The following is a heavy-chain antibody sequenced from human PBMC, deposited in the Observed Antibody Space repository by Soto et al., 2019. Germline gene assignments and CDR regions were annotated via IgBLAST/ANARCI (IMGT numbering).Heavy chain of an antibody. V-gene: IGHV3-30-3*01. CDR3: AREYSGFSFDY. CDR2: ISYDGNNK. Sequence: QVQLVESGGGVVQPGRSLRLSCAASGFTFSNYAMHWVRQAPGKGLEWVAVISYDGNNKYYADSVKGRFTISRDNSKNTRSLQMNSLRAEDAAVYYCAREYSGFSFDYWGQGTLVTVSS. J-gene: IGHJ4*02. CDR1: GFTFSNYA. D-gene: IGHD5-12*01.